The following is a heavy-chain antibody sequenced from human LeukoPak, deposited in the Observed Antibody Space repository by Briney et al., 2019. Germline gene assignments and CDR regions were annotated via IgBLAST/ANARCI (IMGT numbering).Heavy chain of an antibody. CDR1: GYTFTGYY. CDR2: INPNSGGT. D-gene: IGHD3-22*01. CDR3: ARITTGYRPDDY. Sequence: GASVKVSCKASGYTFTGYYMHWVRQAPGQGLEWMGWINPNSGGTNYAQKFQGRVTMTRDTSISTAYMELSRLRSDDTVVYYCARITTGYRPDDYWGQGTLVTVSS. V-gene: IGHV1-2*02. J-gene: IGHJ4*02.